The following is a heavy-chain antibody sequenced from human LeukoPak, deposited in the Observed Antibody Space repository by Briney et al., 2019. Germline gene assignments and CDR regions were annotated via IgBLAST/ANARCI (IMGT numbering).Heavy chain of an antibody. CDR1: GGSLSGYY. Sequence: PSETLSLTCAVYGGSLSGYYWSWIRQPPGKGLEWIGEINHSGSTNYNPSLKSRVTISVDTSKNQFSLKLSSVTAADTAVYYCASSGSVWGSYRYPSIDYWGQGTLVTVSS. J-gene: IGHJ4*02. D-gene: IGHD3-16*02. V-gene: IGHV4-34*01. CDR3: ASSGSVWGSYRYPSIDY. CDR2: INHSGST.